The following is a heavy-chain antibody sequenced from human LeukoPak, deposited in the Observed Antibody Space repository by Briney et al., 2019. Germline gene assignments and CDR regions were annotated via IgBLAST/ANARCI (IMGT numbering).Heavy chain of an antibody. Sequence: GRSLRLSCAASGFNFTNYNMNWVSQAPGKGLEWVSSIHSRSVSIYYADSLKGRFTISRDNAKNSLYLQMNSLRAEDTAVYYCARDLAWDAFDIWGQGTMVTVSS. J-gene: IGHJ3*02. CDR1: GFNFTNYN. V-gene: IGHV3-21*01. CDR3: ARDLAWDAFDI. CDR2: IHSRSVSI.